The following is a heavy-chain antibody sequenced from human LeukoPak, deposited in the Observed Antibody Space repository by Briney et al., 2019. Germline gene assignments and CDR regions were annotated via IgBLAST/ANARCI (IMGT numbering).Heavy chain of an antibody. D-gene: IGHD6-13*01. J-gene: IGHJ3*02. CDR2: ISGSGGST. Sequence: GGSLRLSCAASGFTFSSYAMSWVRQAPGKGLEWVSAISGSGGSTYYADSVKGRFTSSRDNAKNSLYLQMNSLRAEDTAVYYCARALEAGIFDIWGQGTLVTVSS. CDR3: ARALEAGIFDI. V-gene: IGHV3-23*01. CDR1: GFTFSSYA.